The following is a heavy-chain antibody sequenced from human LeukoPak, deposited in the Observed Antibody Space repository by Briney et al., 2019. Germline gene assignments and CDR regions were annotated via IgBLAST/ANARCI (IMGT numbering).Heavy chain of an antibody. CDR2: VKSRSAGETT. CDR3: TLIQGWGSGSYYRDL. D-gene: IGHD3-10*01. V-gene: IGHV3-15*01. Sequence: GGSLRLSCAASGFSISNDWMSWVRQAPGKGLEWVARVKSRSAGETTDYAAPVKGRFTISRDDSKNTLYLQMNSLKTEDTAVYYCTLIQGWGSGSYYRDLWGQGTLVTVSS. J-gene: IGHJ4*02. CDR1: GFSISNDW.